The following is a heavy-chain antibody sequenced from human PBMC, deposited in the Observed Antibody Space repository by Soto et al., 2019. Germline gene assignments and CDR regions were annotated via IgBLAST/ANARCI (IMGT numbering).Heavy chain of an antibody. Sequence: EVHLVESGGDLVQPGGSLRLSCAVSGFTFSSSAMNWVRQAPGKGLEWVSAISDGGRFTYYIDSVKGRFTVSRDDSKNTLYLQMNSLRAEDTAIYYCAKSGPTNFFDFWGHGTLVTVSS. J-gene: IGHJ4*01. CDR3: AKSGPTNFFDF. CDR1: GFTFSSSA. V-gene: IGHV3-23*04. D-gene: IGHD1-26*01. CDR2: ISDGGRFT.